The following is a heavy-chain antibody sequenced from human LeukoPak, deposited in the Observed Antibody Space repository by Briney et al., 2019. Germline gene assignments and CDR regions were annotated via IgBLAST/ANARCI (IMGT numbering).Heavy chain of an antibody. CDR3: AREVVITKGWFDP. V-gene: IGHV3-48*03. J-gene: IGHJ5*02. Sequence: GGSLRLSCAASGFDFNTYEMNWVRQAPGKGLEWVSYICGRGTTKYYVDSVKGRFTISRDNAENSLYLQMNSLRAEDTAVYYCAREVVITKGWFDPWGQGTLVTVSS. D-gene: IGHD3-22*01. CDR2: ICGRGTTK. CDR1: GFDFNTYE.